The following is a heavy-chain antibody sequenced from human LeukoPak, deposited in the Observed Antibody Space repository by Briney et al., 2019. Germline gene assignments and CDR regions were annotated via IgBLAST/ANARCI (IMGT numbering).Heavy chain of an antibody. V-gene: IGHV3-30-3*01. CDR1: GFTFSSYA. Sequence: PGRSLRLSCAASGFTFSSYAMHWVRQAPGKGLEWVAVISYDGSDKYLAVAVKGRFTISRDNSRSTLYLQMNSLRAEDTAVYYCARGISMVRGVIPSYNWFDPWGQGTLVTVSS. D-gene: IGHD3-10*01. CDR2: ISYDGSDK. J-gene: IGHJ5*02. CDR3: ARGISMVRGVIPSYNWFDP.